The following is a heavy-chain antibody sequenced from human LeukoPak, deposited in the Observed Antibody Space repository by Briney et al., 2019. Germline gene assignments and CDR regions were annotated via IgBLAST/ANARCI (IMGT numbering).Heavy chain of an antibody. CDR1: GFTLSSYS. V-gene: IGHV3-21*01. CDR3: ARVGALSSSWLLY. Sequence: GGSLRLSCAASGFTLSSYSMNWVRQAPGKGMEWVSSISRSSAYIYYADSVKGRFTISRDNAKNSLYLQMNSLRAEDTAVYFCARVGALSSSWLLYWGQGTLVTVSS. J-gene: IGHJ4*02. D-gene: IGHD6-13*01. CDR2: ISRSSAYI.